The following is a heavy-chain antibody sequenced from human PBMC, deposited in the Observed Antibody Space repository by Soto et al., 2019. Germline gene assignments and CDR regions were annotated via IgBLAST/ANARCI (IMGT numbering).Heavy chain of an antibody. V-gene: IGHV3-23*01. CDR3: EKDLIRGDGYVDCDY. Sequence: EVQLLESGGGLAQPGGSLTLSCTASGFIFGNYAMFWVRQAPGQGLEWVATIYAGGTTRHYADSVKGRFIISRDNSKNTLFLEINSLTAEDTSLYFCEKDLIRGDGYVDCDYWGQGTLVTVSS. CDR1: GFIFGNYA. D-gene: IGHD3-10*01. J-gene: IGHJ4*02. CDR2: IYAGGTTR.